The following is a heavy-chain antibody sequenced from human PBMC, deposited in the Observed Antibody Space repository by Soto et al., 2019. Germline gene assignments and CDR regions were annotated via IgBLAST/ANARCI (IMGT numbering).Heavy chain of an antibody. CDR3: ARAKPTLYRHYYFDE. CDR2: IFYTGST. Sequence: PSDTLSLTCSVSGRTINSGCYFWSWSRQPPGKGLEWIGSIFYTGSTYYSPSLKSRASMSMDTSKNLFSPRLRSLTAADTAVYFCARAKPTLYRHYYFDEWGKGTQVTVSS. J-gene: IGHJ4*02. D-gene: IGHD3-16*01. CDR1: GRTINSGCYF. V-gene: IGHV4-30-4*02.